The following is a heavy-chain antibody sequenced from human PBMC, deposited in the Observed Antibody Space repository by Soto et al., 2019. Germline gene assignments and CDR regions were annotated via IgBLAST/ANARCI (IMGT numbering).Heavy chain of an antibody. Sequence: SETLSLTCAVYGGSFSGYYWSWIRQPPGKGLEWIGEINHSGSTNYNPSLKSRVTISVDTSKNQFSLKLSSVTAADTAVYYCARVGVPAAISEMGSWFDPWGQGTLVTVSS. J-gene: IGHJ5*02. CDR3: ARVGVPAAISEMGSWFDP. V-gene: IGHV4-34*09. CDR1: GGSFSGYY. CDR2: INHSGST. D-gene: IGHD2-2*02.